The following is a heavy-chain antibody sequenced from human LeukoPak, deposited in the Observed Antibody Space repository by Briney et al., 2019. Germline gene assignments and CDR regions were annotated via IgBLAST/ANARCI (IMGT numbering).Heavy chain of an antibody. CDR3: AKDQRDTAMAGDAFDI. J-gene: IGHJ3*02. CDR1: GFTFSSYA. Sequence: GGSLRLSCAASGFTFSSYAMSWVRQAPGKGLEWVSAISGSGGSTYYADSVKGRFTISRDNSKNTLYLQMNSLRAEDTAVYYCAKDQRDTAMAGDAFDIWGQGTMVTVSS. D-gene: IGHD5-18*01. CDR2: ISGSGGST. V-gene: IGHV3-23*01.